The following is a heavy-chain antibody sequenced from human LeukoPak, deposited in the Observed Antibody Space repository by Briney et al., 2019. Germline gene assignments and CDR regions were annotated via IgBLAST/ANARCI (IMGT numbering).Heavy chain of an antibody. V-gene: IGHV3-30*03. J-gene: IGHJ4*02. CDR2: ISYDESNK. CDR3: ARGGSGYCSAGSCYPFDF. D-gene: IGHD2-15*01. CDR1: GFTFSSSA. Sequence: GGSLRLSCAASGFTFSSSAMHWVRQAPGKGLEWVAVISYDESNKYYADSVKGRFTISRDNSKNTLYLQMNSLRAEDTAVYYCARGGSGYCSAGSCYPFDFWGQGTLVTVSS.